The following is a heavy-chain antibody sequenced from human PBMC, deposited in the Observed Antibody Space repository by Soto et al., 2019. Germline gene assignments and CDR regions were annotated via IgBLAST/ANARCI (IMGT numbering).Heavy chain of an antibody. J-gene: IGHJ4*02. CDR2: ISGSSRTT. D-gene: IGHD4-17*01. CDR3: ARSYNDYGCFDD. Sequence: EVQLVESGGGLVQPGGSLKLSCAASGFAFSSYSMNWVRQAPGKGLEWVSYISGSSRTTSYADSVKGRFTISRDTAKKSLLLQINSLTDEYTAVYYCARSYNDYGCFDDWGQGALVTVSP. V-gene: IGHV3-48*02. CDR1: GFAFSSYS.